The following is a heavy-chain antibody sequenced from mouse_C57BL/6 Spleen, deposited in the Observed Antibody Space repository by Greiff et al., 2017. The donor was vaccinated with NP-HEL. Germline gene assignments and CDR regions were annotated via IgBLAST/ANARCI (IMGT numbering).Heavy chain of an antibody. D-gene: IGHD2-10*02. CDR3: ASQYGNYGDWYFDV. J-gene: IGHJ1*03. Sequence: DVQLQESGPGMVKPSQSLSLTCTVTGYSITSGYDWHWIRHFPGNKLEWMGYISYSGSTNYNPSLKSRISITHDTSKNHFFLKLNSVTTEDTATYYCASQYGNYGDWYFDVWGTGTTVTVSS. V-gene: IGHV3-1*01. CDR1: GYSITSGYD. CDR2: ISYSGST.